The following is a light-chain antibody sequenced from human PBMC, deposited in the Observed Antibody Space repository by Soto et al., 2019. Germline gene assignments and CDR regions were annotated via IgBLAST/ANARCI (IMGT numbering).Light chain of an antibody. V-gene: IGLV1-40*01. CDR3: QSHDSSLSAYV. Sequence: VLTQPPSVSGAPGQRVTISCTGSSSNIGAGYDVHWYQQLPGTAPKLLIYGNSNRPSGVPDRFSGSKSGTSASLAITGLQAEDEADFYCQSHDSSLSAYVFGTGTRSPS. J-gene: IGLJ1*01. CDR2: GNS. CDR1: SSNIGAGYD.